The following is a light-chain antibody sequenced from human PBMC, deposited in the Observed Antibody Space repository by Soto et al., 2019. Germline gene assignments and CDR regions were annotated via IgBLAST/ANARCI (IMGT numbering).Light chain of an antibody. CDR3: QPYYNWPALT. CDR2: GAS. Sequence: EIVMTQSPATLSVSPGERATLSCRASQSVSSNLAWYQQKPGQAPRLLIYGASTRATGIPARFSGSGSGTEFTLSISSLQSEDFAVYYCQPYYNWPALTFGGGTKVEIK. J-gene: IGKJ4*01. CDR1: QSVSSN. V-gene: IGKV3-15*01.